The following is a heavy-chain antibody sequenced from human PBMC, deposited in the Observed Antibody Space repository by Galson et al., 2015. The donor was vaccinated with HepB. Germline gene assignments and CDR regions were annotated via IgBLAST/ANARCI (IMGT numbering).Heavy chain of an antibody. CDR1: GYSFTSYW. CDR3: ARRVQDERDGHNIDN. J-gene: IGHJ4*02. Sequence: QSGAEVKKPGESLKISCKGSGYSFTSYWIGWVRQMPGKGLEWMGIIYPGDSYTKCSPSSQGQVIISVDKSISTAYLQWSSLKASDTAIYYCARRVQDERDGHNIDNWGQGTLVTVSS. CDR2: IYPGDSYT. V-gene: IGHV5-51*03. D-gene: IGHD5-24*01.